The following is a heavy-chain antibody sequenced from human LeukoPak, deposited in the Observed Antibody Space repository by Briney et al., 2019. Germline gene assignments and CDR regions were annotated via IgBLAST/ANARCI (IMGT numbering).Heavy chain of an antibody. CDR1: GLTFSSYW. Sequence: GGSLRLSCAASGLTFSSYWMHWVRQAPGKGLVWVSRINSDGSSTSYADSVRGRFSISRDNAKNTLYLQMNSLRAEDTAVYYCAVTIFGVVKSVFDPWGQGTLVTVSS. V-gene: IGHV3-74*01. CDR2: INSDGSST. J-gene: IGHJ5*02. D-gene: IGHD3-3*01. CDR3: AVTIFGVVKSVFDP.